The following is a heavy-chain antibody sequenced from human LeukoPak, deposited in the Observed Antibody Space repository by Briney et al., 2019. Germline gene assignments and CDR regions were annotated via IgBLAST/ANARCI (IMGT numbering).Heavy chain of an antibody. V-gene: IGHV4-4*08. J-gene: IGHJ6*03. CDR1: GGSISSYH. D-gene: IGHD3-10*01. CDR3: ARTRLANYYGSGSYYREYYYYHYMDV. CDR2: IYTSGST. Sequence: SETLSLTCTVSGGSISSYHWSWIRQPPGKGLEWIGYIYTSGSTNYNPSLKSRVTISVDTSKNQFSLKLSSVTAADTAVYFCARTRLANYYGSGSYYREYYYYHYMDVWGKGTTVTISS.